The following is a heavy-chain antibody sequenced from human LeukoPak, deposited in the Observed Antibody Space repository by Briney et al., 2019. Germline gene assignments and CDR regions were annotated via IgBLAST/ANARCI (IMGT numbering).Heavy chain of an antibody. CDR3: ARASK. D-gene: IGHD4-11*01. Sequence: GGSLRLSCAASGFTFSSYGMHWVRQAPGKGPEWVASINEDGSNKYYGDSVNGRFTISRDNARNSLYLQMNSLSAEDTAMYYCARASKWGQGVLITVSS. CDR2: INEDGSNK. J-gene: IGHJ4*02. CDR1: GFTFSSYG. V-gene: IGHV3-7*01.